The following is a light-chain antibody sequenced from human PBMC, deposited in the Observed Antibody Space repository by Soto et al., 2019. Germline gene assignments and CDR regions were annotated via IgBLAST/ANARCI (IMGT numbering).Light chain of an antibody. J-gene: IGLJ2*01. CDR3: SSYVNYNTFVV. CDR1: SRDVGGYNY. V-gene: IGLV2-14*01. CDR2: EVS. Sequence: QSVLTQPASVSGSPGQSITISCTGTSRDVGGYNYVSWHQQHSGKAPKVIITEVSNRPSGVSNRFSGSKSGNTASLTISGLQAEDEADYYCSSYVNYNTFVVFGGGTKVTVL.